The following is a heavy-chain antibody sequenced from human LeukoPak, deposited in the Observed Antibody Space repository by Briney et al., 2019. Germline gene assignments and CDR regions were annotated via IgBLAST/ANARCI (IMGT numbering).Heavy chain of an antibody. CDR3: ARLQIAAAGTNDY. D-gene: IGHD6-13*01. CDR1: GYTFTGYY. CDR2: INPNSGGT. Sequence: AASVKVSCKASGYTFTGYYMHWVRKAPGQGLEWMGWINPNSGGTNYAQKFQGRVTMTRDTSISTAYMELSRLRSDDTAVYYCARLQIAAAGTNDYWGQGTLVTVSS. J-gene: IGHJ4*02. V-gene: IGHV1-2*02.